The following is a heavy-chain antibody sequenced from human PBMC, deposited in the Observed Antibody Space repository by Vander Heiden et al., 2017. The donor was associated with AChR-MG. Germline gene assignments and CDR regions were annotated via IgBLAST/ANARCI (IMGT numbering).Heavy chain of an antibody. Sequence: QVQLQQWGAGLLKPSETLSLTCAVYGGSFSGYYWSWIRQPPGKGLEWIGEINHSGSTNYNPSLKSRVTISVDTSKNQFSLKLSSVTAADTAVYYCARLRVRRGLVVVPAAIGLRVVYGMDVWGQGTTVTVSS. J-gene: IGHJ6*02. CDR2: INHSGST. CDR3: ARLRVRRGLVVVPAAIGLRVVYGMDV. CDR1: GGSFSGYY. V-gene: IGHV4-34*01. D-gene: IGHD2-2*02.